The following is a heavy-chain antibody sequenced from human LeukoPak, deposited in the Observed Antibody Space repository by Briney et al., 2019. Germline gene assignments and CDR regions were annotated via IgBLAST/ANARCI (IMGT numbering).Heavy chain of an antibody. Sequence: GGSLRLSCAASGFTFSYYAMTWVRQAPGKGLEWVSGLSASSGSTYYADSVRGRFTISRDNSKNTLFLQMNSLRAEDTAVYYCAKDPVDGVARDWYFDVWGRGTLVTVSS. D-gene: IGHD5-12*01. CDR2: LSASSGST. CDR1: GFTFSYYA. CDR3: AKDPVDGVARDWYFDV. J-gene: IGHJ2*01. V-gene: IGHV3-23*01.